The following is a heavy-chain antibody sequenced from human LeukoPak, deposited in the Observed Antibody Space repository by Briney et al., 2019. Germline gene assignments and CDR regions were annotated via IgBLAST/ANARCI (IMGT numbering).Heavy chain of an antibody. Sequence: GGSLRLSCAASGFTVISNYMSWVRQAPGKGLEWVSVIYSGGSTYYADSVKGRFTISRDNSKNTLYLQMNSLRAEDTAVYYCARPFGGSGPNDLGYWGQGTLVTVSS. CDR3: ARPFGGSGPNDLGY. V-gene: IGHV3-66*04. CDR2: IYSGGST. D-gene: IGHD3-10*01. J-gene: IGHJ4*02. CDR1: GFTVISNY.